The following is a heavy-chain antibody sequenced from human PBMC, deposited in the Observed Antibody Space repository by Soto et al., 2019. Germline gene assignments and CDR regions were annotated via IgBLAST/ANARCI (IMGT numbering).Heavy chain of an antibody. Sequence: GGSLRLSCAASGFTFSSYAMSWVRQAPGKGLEWVSAISGSGGSTYYADSVKCRFTISKDNAKNTLYLQMNDLRPEDTAVYYCARLPGPLVSVLYIYPVDARETPSDVDVWGQGTSVTVSS. CDR2: ISGSGGST. D-gene: IGHD2-21*02. V-gene: IGHV3-23*01. CDR1: GFTFSSYA. J-gene: IGHJ6*02. CDR3: ARLPGPLVSVLYIYPVDARETPSDVDV.